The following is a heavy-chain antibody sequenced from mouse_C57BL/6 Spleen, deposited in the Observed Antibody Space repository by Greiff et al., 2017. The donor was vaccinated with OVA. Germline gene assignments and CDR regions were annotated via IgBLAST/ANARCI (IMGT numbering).Heavy chain of an antibody. Sequence: QVQLQQPGAELVKPGASVKLSCKASGYTFTSYWMHWVKQRPGQGLEWIGMIHPNSGSTNYNEKFKSKATLTVDKSSSTAYMQLSSLTSEDSEVYYCARSSGSHYDGYPYWGQGTTLTVSS. V-gene: IGHV1-64*01. CDR3: ARSSGSHYDGYPY. CDR2: IHPNSGST. D-gene: IGHD2-3*01. CDR1: GYTFTSYW. J-gene: IGHJ2*01.